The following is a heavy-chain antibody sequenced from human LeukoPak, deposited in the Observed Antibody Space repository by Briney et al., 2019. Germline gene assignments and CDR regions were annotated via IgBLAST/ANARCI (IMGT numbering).Heavy chain of an antibody. CDR2: ISYDGSNK. J-gene: IGHJ6*02. CDR3: ASGEVGVVYRAGGRYYYYYHAMDV. V-gene: IGHV3-30*03. D-gene: IGHD2-15*01. Sequence: GGSLRLSCAASGFTFSSYGMHWVRQAPGKGLEWVAVISYDGSNKYYADSVKGRFTISRDNSKNTLYLQMNSLRSDDTAVYYCASGEVGVVYRAGGRYYYYYHAMDVWGQGTTVTVSS. CDR1: GFTFSSYG.